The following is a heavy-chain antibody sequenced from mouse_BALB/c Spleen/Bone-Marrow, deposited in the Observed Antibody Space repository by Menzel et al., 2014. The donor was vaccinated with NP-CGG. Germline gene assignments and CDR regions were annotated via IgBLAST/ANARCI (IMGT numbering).Heavy chain of an antibody. Sequence: EVHLVESGGGLVQPGGSLRLSCATSGFTFTDYYMSWVRQPPGKALEWLGFIRIKANGYTTEYSASVKGRFTISRDNSQSILYLQMNALRAEDSASYYCARDGGKYVRFAYWGQGTLVTVSA. CDR2: IRIKANGYTT. V-gene: IGHV7-3*02. CDR3: ARDGGKYVRFAY. CDR1: GFTFTDYY. D-gene: IGHD2-1*01. J-gene: IGHJ3*01.